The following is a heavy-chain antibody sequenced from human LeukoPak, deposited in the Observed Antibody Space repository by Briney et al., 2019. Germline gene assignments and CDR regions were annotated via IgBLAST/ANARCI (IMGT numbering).Heavy chain of an antibody. Sequence: SETLSLTCTVSGGSISSYYWSWIRQPPGKGLEWIGYIYYSGSTNYNPSFKSRVTISVDTSKSQFSLKLSSVTAADTAVYYCARSDGGSFSFDPWGQGTLVTVSS. CDR3: ARSDGGSFSFDP. J-gene: IGHJ5*02. D-gene: IGHD2-15*01. CDR2: IYYSGST. V-gene: IGHV4-59*01. CDR1: GGSISSYY.